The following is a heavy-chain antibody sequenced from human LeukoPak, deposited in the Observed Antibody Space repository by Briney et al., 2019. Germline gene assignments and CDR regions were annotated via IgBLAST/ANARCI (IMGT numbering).Heavy chain of an antibody. CDR2: IYTSGST. Sequence: SETLSLTCTVSGGSISSYYWSWIRQPAGKGLEWIGRIYTSGSTNYNPSLKSRVTMSVDTSKNQFSLKLSSVTAADTAVYYCARSEVMTPAGCSGGSCRLNWFDPWGQGTLVTVSS. V-gene: IGHV4-4*07. J-gene: IGHJ5*02. D-gene: IGHD2-15*01. CDR3: ARSEVMTPAGCSGGSCRLNWFDP. CDR1: GGSISSYY.